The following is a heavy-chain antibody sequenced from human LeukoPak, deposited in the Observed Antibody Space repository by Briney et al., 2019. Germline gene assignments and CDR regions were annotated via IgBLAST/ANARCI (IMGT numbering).Heavy chain of an antibody. CDR3: ARGPLTGTTYYFDY. J-gene: IGHJ4*02. Sequence: GRSLRLSCAAFALTSSSYSTKCVRHTPGKRLESVSAISSSGSYIYYADSVKGRFTISRDNAKNSLYLQMNSLRAEDTAVYYCARGPLTGTTYYFDYWGQGTLVTVSS. CDR1: ALTSSSYS. D-gene: IGHD1-7*01. CDR2: ISSSGSYI. V-gene: IGHV3-21*01.